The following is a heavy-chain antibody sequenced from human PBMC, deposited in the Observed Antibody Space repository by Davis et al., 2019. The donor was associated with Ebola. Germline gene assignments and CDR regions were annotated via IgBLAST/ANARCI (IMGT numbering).Heavy chain of an antibody. CDR2: LGTSADT. D-gene: IGHD1-26*01. Sequence: GESLKISCAASGFVFRNYVMSWVRQAPGKGLEWVSTLGTSADTYYADSVKGRFTISRDNAKNSLYLQMNSLRDEDTAVYYCARVDLIVGATNDPLDYWGQGTLVTVSS. J-gene: IGHJ4*02. CDR1: GFVFRNYV. V-gene: IGHV3-23*01. CDR3: ARVDLIVGATNDPLDY.